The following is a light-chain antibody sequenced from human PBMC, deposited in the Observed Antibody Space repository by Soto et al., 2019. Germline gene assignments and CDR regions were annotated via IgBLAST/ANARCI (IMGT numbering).Light chain of an antibody. J-gene: IGLJ2*01. CDR3: GTWDSTVSAVL. V-gene: IGLV1-51*01. CDR2: DND. Sequence: QSVLTQPPSVSAAPGQRVTISCSGSSSNSKNYFVSWYQHLPGTAPKLLIYDNDERPSGIPDRFSGSKSGTSATLGITGLQTGDEADYYCGTWDSTVSAVLFGGGTKVTVL. CDR1: SSNSKNYF.